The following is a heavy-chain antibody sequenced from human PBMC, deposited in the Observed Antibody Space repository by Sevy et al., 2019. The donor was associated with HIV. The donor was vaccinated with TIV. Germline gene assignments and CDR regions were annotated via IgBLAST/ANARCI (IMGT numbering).Heavy chain of an antibody. CDR2: INPNSGGT. D-gene: IGHD3-22*01. V-gene: IGHV1-2*02. J-gene: IGHJ4*02. CDR3: ARTYYDSSAIGY. Sequence: ASVKVSCKASGYTFTGYYMHWVRQAPGQGLEWMGWINPNSGGTNYAQTFQGRVTMTRDTSISTAYMELSRLRSDDTAVYYCARTYYDSSAIGYWGQGTLVTVSS. CDR1: GYTFTGYY.